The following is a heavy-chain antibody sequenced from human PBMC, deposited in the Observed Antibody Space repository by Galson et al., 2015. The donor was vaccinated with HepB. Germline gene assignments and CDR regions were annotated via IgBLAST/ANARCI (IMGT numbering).Heavy chain of an antibody. CDR1: GFTFSSYA. V-gene: IGHV3-23*01. CDR3: AKETYYYDSSGPQFDP. D-gene: IGHD3-22*01. J-gene: IGHJ5*02. Sequence: SLRLSCAASGFTFSSYAMSWVRQAPGKGLEWVSAISGSGGSTYYADSVKGRFTISRDNSKNTLYLQMNSLRAEDTAVYYCAKETYYYDSSGPQFDPWGQGTLVTVSS. CDR2: ISGSGGST.